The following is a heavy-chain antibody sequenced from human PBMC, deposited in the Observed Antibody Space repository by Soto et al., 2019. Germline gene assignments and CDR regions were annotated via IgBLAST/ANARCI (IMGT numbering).Heavy chain of an antibody. V-gene: IGHV1-69*01. CDR2: IAPLYPTT. CDR3: ARTIGTQLVSDGFDV. Sequence: QVQLVQSGAEVKKPGSSVKVSCRAAGGAFSSYGFSWVRQAPGQGLEWVGGIAPLYPTTNYAQRFQGRVRITADESTSTAYMEVSSLRSDDTAIYYCARTIGTQLVSDGFDVWGQGTKVTVSS. CDR1: GGAFSSYG. J-gene: IGHJ3*01. D-gene: IGHD1-1*01.